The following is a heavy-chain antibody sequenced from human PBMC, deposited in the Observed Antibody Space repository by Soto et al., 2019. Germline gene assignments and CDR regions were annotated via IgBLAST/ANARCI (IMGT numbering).Heavy chain of an antibody. V-gene: IGHV3-30*18. J-gene: IGHJ4*02. CDR2: ISSDGSSK. CDR1: GFTLTNNG. D-gene: IGHD7-27*01. CDR3: AKDNNLGDGYNLFAY. Sequence: PGGSLRLSCVASGFTLTNNGMHWVRQAPGQGLEWVAVISSDGSSKYYGDSVRGRFTISRDNSKNTLFMEMNSLRSEDTAVYYWAKDNNLGDGYNLFAYWGQGTLVTVSS.